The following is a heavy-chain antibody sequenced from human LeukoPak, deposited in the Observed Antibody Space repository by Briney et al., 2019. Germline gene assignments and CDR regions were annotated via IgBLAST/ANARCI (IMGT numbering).Heavy chain of an antibody. Sequence: SETLSLTCTVSGGSISSYYWSWIRQPPGKGLEWIGYIYYSGSTNYNPSLKSRVTISVDTSKNQFSLKLSSVTAADTAVYYCARVGIAALNWFDPWGQGTLVTVSS. V-gene: IGHV4-59*01. D-gene: IGHD6-13*01. CDR2: IYYSGST. J-gene: IGHJ5*02. CDR3: ARVGIAALNWFDP. CDR1: GGSISSYY.